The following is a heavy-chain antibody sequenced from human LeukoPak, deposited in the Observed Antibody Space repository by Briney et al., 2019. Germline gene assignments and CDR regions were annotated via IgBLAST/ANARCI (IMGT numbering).Heavy chain of an antibody. CDR3: ARGPFGRFLEWYYFDY. V-gene: IGHV1-2*02. Sequence: ASVKVSCKASGYTFTGYYMHWVRQAPGQGLEWMGWINPNSGGTNYAQKFQGRVTMTRDTSISTAYMELRSLRSDDTAVYYCARGPFGRFLEWYYFDYWGQGTLVTVSS. CDR2: INPNSGGT. D-gene: IGHD3-3*01. CDR1: GYTFTGYY. J-gene: IGHJ4*02.